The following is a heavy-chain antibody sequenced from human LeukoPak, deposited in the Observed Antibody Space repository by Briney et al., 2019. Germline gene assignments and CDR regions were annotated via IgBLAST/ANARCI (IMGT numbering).Heavy chain of an antibody. D-gene: IGHD3-3*01. J-gene: IGHJ4*02. CDR2: ISSNGATT. Sequence: GGSLRLSCVASGFTFSSYAMHWVRQAPGKGLEYVSAISSNGATTYYANSVKGRFSNSRDNSKNTVYLQMGSLRAEDMAVYYCARVYFWSGYFDYWGQGTLVTVSS. V-gene: IGHV3-64*01. CDR1: GFTFSSYA. CDR3: ARVYFWSGYFDY.